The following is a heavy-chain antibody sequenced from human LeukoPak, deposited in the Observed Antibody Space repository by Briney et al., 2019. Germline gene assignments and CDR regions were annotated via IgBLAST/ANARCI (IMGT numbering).Heavy chain of an antibody. CDR1: GGSISSYY. D-gene: IGHD1-26*01. CDR3: ARPAFSGELLLPGAFDI. Sequence: SETLSLTCTVSGGSISSYYWSWIRQPAGKGLEWIGRIYTSGSTNYNPSLKSRVTMSVDTSKNQFSLKLSSVTAADTAVYYCARPAFSGELLLPGAFDIWGQGTMVTVSS. J-gene: IGHJ3*02. CDR2: IYTSGST. V-gene: IGHV4-4*07.